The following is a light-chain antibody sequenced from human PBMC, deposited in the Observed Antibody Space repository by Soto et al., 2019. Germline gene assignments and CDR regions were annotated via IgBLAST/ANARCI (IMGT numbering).Light chain of an antibody. CDR1: SSNIGAPYD. J-gene: IGLJ2*01. V-gene: IGLV1-40*01. Sequence: QSVLTQPTSVSGAPGQRVTISCTGSSSNIGAPYDVHWYKQTPGTAPQLLIFGDNDRPSGAPDRVSASKSGTSASLAFTGLQAEDEADYYCQSFDSSLNEVVFGGGTKLTVL. CDR2: GDN. CDR3: QSFDSSLNEVV.